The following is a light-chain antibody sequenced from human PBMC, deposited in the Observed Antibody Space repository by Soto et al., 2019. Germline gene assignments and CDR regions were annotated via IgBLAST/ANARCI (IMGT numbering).Light chain of an antibody. Sequence: EIVLTQSPAPLSLSPGERATLSSRASQSVSSYLAWYQQKPGQAPRLLXFDASNRANGIPARFSGSGPGTELTLTLSRLEPEDFAVYYCQQYDKWCSITFCQGTRLEIK. V-gene: IGKV3-11*01. CDR1: QSVSSY. CDR3: QQYDKWCSIT. J-gene: IGKJ5*01. CDR2: DAS.